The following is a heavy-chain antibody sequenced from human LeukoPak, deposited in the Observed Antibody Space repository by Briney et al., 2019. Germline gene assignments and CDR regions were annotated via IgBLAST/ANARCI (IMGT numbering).Heavy chain of an antibody. D-gene: IGHD4-11*01. Sequence: PGGTRRLFCAVSGFTLSDFAVACVPEAPGKGLEWGTAIVGTSGTTYYADSVRGRFTISRDSSKHTVFLHMSSLRCQHAAVYFCARGLGPTVISVFPVKPSDHWGQGSLVTVSS. CDR1: GFTLSDFA. CDR3: ARGLGPTVISVFPVKPSDH. J-gene: IGHJ5*02. CDR2: IVGTSGTT. V-gene: IGHV3-23*01.